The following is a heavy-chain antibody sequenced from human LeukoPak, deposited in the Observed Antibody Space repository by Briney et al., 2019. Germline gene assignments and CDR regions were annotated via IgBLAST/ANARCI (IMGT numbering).Heavy chain of an antibody. CDR2: TSSSSSYT. D-gene: IGHD6-13*01. Sequence: GGSLRLSCVVSGIPFSDYYMNWIRQAPGKGLEWISYTSSSSSYTDYAGSVKGRFTISRDNAKSALYLQLNSLRLEDTAVYCAAGTAADFWGQGTLVTGSS. J-gene: IGHJ4*02. CDR1: GIPFSDYY. V-gene: IGHV3-11*03. CDR3: AGTAADF.